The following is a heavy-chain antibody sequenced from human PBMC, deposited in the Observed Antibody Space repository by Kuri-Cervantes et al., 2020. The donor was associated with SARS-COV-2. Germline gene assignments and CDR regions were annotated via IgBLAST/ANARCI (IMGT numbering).Heavy chain of an antibody. Sequence: ASVKVSCKASGYTFSDYYMYWVRQAPGQGLEWMGWINPNSGGTNYAQKFQGWVTMTRDTSSTGYMELSGLRSDDTAVYYCARGMVRGLIQSYYYGMDVWGQGTTVTVSS. D-gene: IGHD3-10*01. V-gene: IGHV1-2*04. CDR1: GYTFSDYY. CDR3: ARGMVRGLIQSYYYGMDV. J-gene: IGHJ6*02. CDR2: INPNSGGT.